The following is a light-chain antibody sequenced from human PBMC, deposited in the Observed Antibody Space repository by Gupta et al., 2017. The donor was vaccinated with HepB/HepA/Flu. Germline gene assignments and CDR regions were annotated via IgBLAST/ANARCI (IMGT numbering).Light chain of an antibody. CDR2: GAN. CDR1: QVITKW. CDR3: KQTNCLPFT. J-gene: IGKJ2*01. Sequence: IQMHQSPSSVSAPVGATVTITCRASQVITKWLAWYQQPPGKATNLLIDGANNLQSVVPTFCGGRGARNVSILTISRVQHEDAATYYQKQTNCLPFTFGQGTKVEIK. V-gene: IGKV1D-12*01.